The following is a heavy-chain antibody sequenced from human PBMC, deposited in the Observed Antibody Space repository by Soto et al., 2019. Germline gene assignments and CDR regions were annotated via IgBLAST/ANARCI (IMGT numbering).Heavy chain of an antibody. CDR1: GFSLTTRGVG. Sequence: QITLNESGPTVVKPAETLTLPCTFSGFSLTTRGVGAGWIRQSPGKAPEWLALIYWDDDKRYSASLKSRLTITKDTSKNQVVLTMASVDPADTATYYCAHRILRTVFGLVTTTAIYFDFWGQGTPVVVSS. CDR2: IYWDDDK. CDR3: AHRILRTVFGLVTTTAIYFDF. D-gene: IGHD3-3*01. V-gene: IGHV2-5*02. J-gene: IGHJ4*02.